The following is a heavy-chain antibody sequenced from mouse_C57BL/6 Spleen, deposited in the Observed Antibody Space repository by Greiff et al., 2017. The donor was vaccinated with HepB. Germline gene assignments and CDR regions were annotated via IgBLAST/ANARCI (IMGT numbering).Heavy chain of an antibody. V-gene: IGHV1-72*01. CDR1: GYTFTSYW. D-gene: IGHD2-3*01. CDR3: ARSLGDGYYVGYYAMDY. J-gene: IGHJ4*01. CDR2: IDPNSGGT. Sequence: QVQLQQPGAELVKPGASVKLSCKASGYTFTSYWMHWVKQRPGRGLEWIGRIDPNSGGTKYNEKFKSKATLTVDKPSSTAYMQLSSLTSEDAAAYYGARSLGDGYYVGYYAMDYWGQGTSVTVSS.